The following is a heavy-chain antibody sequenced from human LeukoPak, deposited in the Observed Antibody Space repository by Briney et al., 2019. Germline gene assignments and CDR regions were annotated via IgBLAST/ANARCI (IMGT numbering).Heavy chain of an antibody. CDR2: ISAYNGNT. D-gene: IGHD3-10*01. J-gene: IGHJ4*02. Sequence: ASVKVSCKASGYTFTSYGISWVRQAPGQGLEWMGWISAYNGNTNYAQKLQGRVTMTTDTSTSTAYMELRSLRSDDTAVYYCASDLGDFTWYYGSGSAYPYFDYWGQGTLVTVSS. V-gene: IGHV1-18*01. CDR3: ASDLGDFTWYYGSGSAYPYFDY. CDR1: GYTFTSYG.